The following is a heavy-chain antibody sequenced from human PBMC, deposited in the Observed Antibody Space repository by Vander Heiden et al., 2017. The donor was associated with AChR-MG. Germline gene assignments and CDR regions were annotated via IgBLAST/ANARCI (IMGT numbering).Heavy chain of an antibody. CDR3: ASMVAAPRDAFDI. Sequence: QVQLVESGGGVVQPGRSLRLSCAASGFPFSSYAMHWVRQAPGKGLEWVAVISYDGSNKYYADSVKGRFTISRDNSKNTLYLQMNSLRAEDTAVYYCASMVAAPRDAFDIWGQGTMVTVSS. CDR1: GFPFSSYA. J-gene: IGHJ3*02. CDR2: ISYDGSNK. D-gene: IGHD2-15*01. V-gene: IGHV3-30-3*01.